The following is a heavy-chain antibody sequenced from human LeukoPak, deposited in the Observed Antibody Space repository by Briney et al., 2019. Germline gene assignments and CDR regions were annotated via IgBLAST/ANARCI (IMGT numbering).Heavy chain of an antibody. CDR3: ARRTDYYDSSGYSVAFDI. D-gene: IGHD3-22*01. V-gene: IGHV4-39*01. CDR2: IYYSGST. J-gene: IGHJ3*02. Sequence: SETLSLTCTVSGGSISSSSCYWGWIRQPPGKGLEWIGSIYYSGSTYYNPSLKGRVTISVDTSKNQFSLKLSSVTAADTAVYYCARRTDYYDSSGYSVAFDIWGQGTMVTVSS. CDR1: GGSISSSSCY.